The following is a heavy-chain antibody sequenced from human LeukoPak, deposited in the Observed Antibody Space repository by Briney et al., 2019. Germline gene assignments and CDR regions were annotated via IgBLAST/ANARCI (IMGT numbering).Heavy chain of an antibody. CDR3: ARALSWTTDSYYYMDV. Sequence: ASVKVSCKASGYTFTSYDINWVRQATGQGLEWMGWMNPNSGNTGYAQKFQGRVTMTKNTSITTVYMELSSLRSEDTAVYYCARALSWTTDSYYYMDVWGKGTTVTVS. J-gene: IGHJ6*03. CDR1: GYTFTSYD. CDR2: MNPNSGNT. V-gene: IGHV1-8*01. D-gene: IGHD3/OR15-3a*01.